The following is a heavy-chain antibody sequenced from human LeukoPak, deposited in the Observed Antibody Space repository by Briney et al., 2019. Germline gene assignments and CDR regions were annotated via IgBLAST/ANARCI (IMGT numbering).Heavy chain of an antibody. V-gene: IGHV3-43*02. CDR2: ISGDGGTA. CDR3: AKVSASSRLGAFDI. Sequence: GGSLRLSCAASGFTFDDYPMHWVRQVPGKGLEWIALISGDGGTAYYADSFKGRFTISRDNSKNSLYLQMNSLRTEDTALYYCAKVSASSRLGAFDIWGQGTMVTVSS. J-gene: IGHJ3*02. CDR1: GFTFDDYP. D-gene: IGHD6-13*01.